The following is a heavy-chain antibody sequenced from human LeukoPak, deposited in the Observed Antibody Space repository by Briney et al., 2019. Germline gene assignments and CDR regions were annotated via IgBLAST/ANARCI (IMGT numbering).Heavy chain of an antibody. J-gene: IGHJ4*02. CDR3: ARHRIVEMATVYDDY. CDR2: IYTSGST. V-gene: IGHV4-61*02. CDR1: GGSISSGSYY. D-gene: IGHD5-24*01. Sequence: SETLSLTCTVSGGSISSGSYYWSWIRQPAGKGLEWIGRIYTSGSTNYNPSLKSRVTISVDTSKNQFSLKLSSVTAADTAVYYCARHRIVEMATVYDDYWGQGTLVTVSS.